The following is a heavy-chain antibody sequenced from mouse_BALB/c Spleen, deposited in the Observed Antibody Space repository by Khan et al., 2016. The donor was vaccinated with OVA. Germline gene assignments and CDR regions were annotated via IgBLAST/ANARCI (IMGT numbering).Heavy chain of an antibody. CDR3: TRDRMDY. J-gene: IGHJ2*01. CDR1: GYTFTTYW. V-gene: IGHV1-7*01. Sequence: QVQLKQSGAELAKPGASVKMSCKASGYTFTTYWMHGVKQRPGQGLEWIGYINPTSGYTDYNEKFKDRATLSADKSSSTAYMQLSSLTSEDSAVYYGTRDRMDYGGQGTTLTVSS. CDR2: INPTSGYT.